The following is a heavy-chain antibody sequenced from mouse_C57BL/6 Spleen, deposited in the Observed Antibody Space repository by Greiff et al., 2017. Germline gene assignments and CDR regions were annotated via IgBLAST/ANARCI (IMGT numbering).Heavy chain of an antibody. D-gene: IGHD2-5*01. CDR1: GYTFTSYG. J-gene: IGHJ4*01. CDR3: ARERDSNYDYYAMDY. Sequence: QVQLQQSGAELARPGASVKLSCKASGYTFTSYGISWVKQRTGQGLEWIGEIYPRSGNTYYNEKFKGKATLTVDKSSSTAYMELRSLTSEDSAVYFCARERDSNYDYYAMDYWGQGTSVTVSS. CDR2: IYPRSGNT. V-gene: IGHV1-81*01.